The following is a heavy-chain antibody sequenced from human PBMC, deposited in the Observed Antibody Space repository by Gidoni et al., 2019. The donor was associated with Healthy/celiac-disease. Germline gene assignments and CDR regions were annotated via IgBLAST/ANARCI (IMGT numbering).Heavy chain of an antibody. J-gene: IGHJ6*02. D-gene: IGHD3-10*01. CDR3: ARSYYYGSGSSYYYYGMDV. CDR2: IIPIVGTA. CDR1: GGTFSSYA. V-gene: IGHV1-69*01. Sequence: QVQLVQSGAEVKKPGSSVKVSCKASGGTFSSYAISWVRQAPGQGLEWMGGIIPIVGTANYAQKFQGRVTITADESTSTAYMELSSLRSEDTAVYYCARSYYYGSGSSYYYYGMDVWGQGTTVTVSS.